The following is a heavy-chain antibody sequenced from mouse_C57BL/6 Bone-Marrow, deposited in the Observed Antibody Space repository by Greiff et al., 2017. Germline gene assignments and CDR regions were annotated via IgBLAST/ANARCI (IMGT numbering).Heavy chain of an antibody. V-gene: IGHV1-82*01. Sequence: VQLQQSGPELVKPGASVKISCKASGYAFSSSWMNWVKQRPGKGLEWIGRIYPGDGDTNYNGKFKGKATLTADKSSSTAYMQLSSLTSEDSAVYFCARRGYYGRNWYVDVWGTGTTVTVSS. J-gene: IGHJ1*03. CDR1: GYAFSSSW. D-gene: IGHD1-1*01. CDR2: IYPGDGDT. CDR3: ARRGYYGRNWYVDV.